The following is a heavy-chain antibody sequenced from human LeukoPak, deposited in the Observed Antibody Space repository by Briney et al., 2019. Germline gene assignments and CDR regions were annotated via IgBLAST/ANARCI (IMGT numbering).Heavy chain of an antibody. D-gene: IGHD2-15*01. Sequence: ASVKVSCKASGGTSSSYAISWVRQAPGQGLEWMGGIIPIFGTANYAQKFQGRVTITADKSTSTAYMELSSLRSEDTAVYYCARDLGPGYCSGGSCYSTLSRSPKLDYWGQGTLVTVSS. J-gene: IGHJ4*02. V-gene: IGHV1-69*06. CDR2: IIPIFGTA. CDR3: ARDLGPGYCSGGSCYSTLSRSPKLDY. CDR1: GGTSSSYA.